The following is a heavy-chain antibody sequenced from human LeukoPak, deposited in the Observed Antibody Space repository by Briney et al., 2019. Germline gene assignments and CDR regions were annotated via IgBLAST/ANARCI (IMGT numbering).Heavy chain of an antibody. CDR2: IIPIFGIA. V-gene: IGHV1-69*04. D-gene: IGHD5-24*01. CDR3: ARDLSGDGYPGY. CDR1: GGTFSSCA. Sequence: ASVKVSCKASGGTFSSCAISWVRQAPGQGLEWMGRIIPIFGIANYAQKFQGRVTITADKSTSTAYVELSSLRSEDTAVYYCARDLSGDGYPGYWGQGTLVTVSS. J-gene: IGHJ4*02.